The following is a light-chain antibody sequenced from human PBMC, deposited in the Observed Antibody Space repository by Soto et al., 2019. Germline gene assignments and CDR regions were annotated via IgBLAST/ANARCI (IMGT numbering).Light chain of an antibody. CDR3: AAGDDSLNGFYV. J-gene: IGLJ1*01. CDR2: SNN. V-gene: IGLV1-44*01. CDR1: SSNIGSNT. Sequence: QSVLTQPPSASGTPGQRVTISCSGSSSNIGSNTVNWYQQLPGTAPKLLIYSNNQRPSGVPDRFSGSKSGTSASLAISGLQSEDEADYYCAAGDDSLNGFYVFGPGTKVTVL.